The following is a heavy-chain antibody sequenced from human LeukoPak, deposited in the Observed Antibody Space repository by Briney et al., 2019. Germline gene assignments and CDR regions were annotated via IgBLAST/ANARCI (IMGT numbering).Heavy chain of an antibody. V-gene: IGHV4-61*01. CDR1: GGSISTSSYY. CDR2: IYYSGST. CDR3: ARVYYSSSYDYWYFDL. D-gene: IGHD6-13*01. J-gene: IGHJ2*01. Sequence: SETLSLTCTVSGGSISTSSYYWSWIRQPPGKGLEWIGYIYYSGSTNYNPSLKSRVTISVDTSKNQFSLKLSSVTAADTAVYYCARVYYSSSYDYWYFDLWGRGTLVTVSS.